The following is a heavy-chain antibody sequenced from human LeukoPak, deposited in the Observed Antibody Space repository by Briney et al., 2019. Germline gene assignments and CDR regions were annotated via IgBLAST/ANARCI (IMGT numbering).Heavy chain of an antibody. D-gene: IGHD5-12*01. CDR1: GGSISSSSYY. V-gene: IGHV4-39*07. CDR3: ARERSGSGYDRHWFDP. J-gene: IGHJ5*02. Sequence: SETLSLTCTVSGGSISSSSYYWGWIRQPPGKGLEWIGSIYYSGSTYYNPSLKSRVTISVDTSKNQFSLKLSSVTAADTAVYYCARERSGSGYDRHWFDPWGQGTLVTVSS. CDR2: IYYSGST.